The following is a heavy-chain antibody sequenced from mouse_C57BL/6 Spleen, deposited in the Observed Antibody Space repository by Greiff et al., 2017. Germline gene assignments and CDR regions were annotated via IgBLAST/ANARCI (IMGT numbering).Heavy chain of an antibody. Sequence: LKQSGASVKISCKASGYAFISYWMNWVKQRLGKGLEWIGKIYPGDGDINYNGNFKGKATLTAVKSSSTAYMQLRSLTSADSAVYFCARSRDYDYFDYWGQGTTLTVSA. D-gene: IGHD2-4*01. V-gene: IGHV1-80*01. CDR1: GYAFISYW. J-gene: IGHJ2*01. CDR2: IYPGDGDI. CDR3: ARSRDYDYFDY.